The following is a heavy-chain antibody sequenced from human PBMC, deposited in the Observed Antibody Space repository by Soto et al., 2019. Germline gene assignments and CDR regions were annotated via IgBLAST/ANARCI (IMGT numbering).Heavy chain of an antibody. Sequence: QVQLVQSGAEMKKPGSSVKVSCQSSGGTFNTYAMNWVRQAPGQGPEWMGDISPMFGAANYAPKFHGRVTITADESTGTSYMQVSSLTSEDTSRYFCAREVQVHTPAFVYWGQGTLVTVSS. J-gene: IGHJ4*02. CDR2: ISPMFGAA. V-gene: IGHV1-69*19. D-gene: IGHD3-10*01. CDR3: AREVQVHTPAFVY. CDR1: GGTFNTYA.